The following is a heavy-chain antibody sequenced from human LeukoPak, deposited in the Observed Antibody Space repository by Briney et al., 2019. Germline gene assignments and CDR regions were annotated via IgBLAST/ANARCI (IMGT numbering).Heavy chain of an antibody. J-gene: IGHJ5*02. D-gene: IGHD6-13*01. Sequence: PGGSLRLSCAASGFTFSSYAMHWVRQAPGKGLEWVAVISYDGSNKYYADSVKGRFTISRDNSKNTLYLQMNSLRAEDTAVYYCANSGGYSSSWYEFARFDPWGQGTLVTVSS. V-gene: IGHV3-30-3*01. CDR3: ANSGGYSSSWYEFARFDP. CDR2: ISYDGSNK. CDR1: GFTFSSYA.